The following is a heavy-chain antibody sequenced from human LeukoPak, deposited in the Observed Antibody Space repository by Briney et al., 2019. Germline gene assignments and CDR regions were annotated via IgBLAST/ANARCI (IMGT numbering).Heavy chain of an antibody. CDR3: ARDGSHRFWSGCQYLPGQTMYNWFDP. CDR1: GYTFTSYG. Sequence: ASVKVSCKASGYTFTSYGISWVRQAPGQGLEWMGWISAYNGNTNYAQKLQGRVTMTTDTSTSTAYMELRSLRSDDTAVYYCARDGSHRFWSGCQYLPGQTMYNWFDPWGQGTLVTVSS. V-gene: IGHV1-18*01. J-gene: IGHJ5*02. D-gene: IGHD3-3*01. CDR2: ISAYNGNT.